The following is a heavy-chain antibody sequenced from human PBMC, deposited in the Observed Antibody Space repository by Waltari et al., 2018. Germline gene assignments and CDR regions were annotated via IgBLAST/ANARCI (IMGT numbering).Heavy chain of an antibody. D-gene: IGHD1-26*01. CDR1: GYTFTGYY. CDR2: INPNSGGT. J-gene: IGHJ4*02. Sequence: QVQLVQSGAEVKKPGASVKVSCKASGYTFTGYYMHWVRQAPGQGLEWMGRINPNSGGTNYEQKVQGRVTMTRDTSISTAYMELSRLRSDDTAVYYCARDPLGATPFDYWGQGTLVTVSS. CDR3: ARDPLGATPFDY. V-gene: IGHV1-2*06.